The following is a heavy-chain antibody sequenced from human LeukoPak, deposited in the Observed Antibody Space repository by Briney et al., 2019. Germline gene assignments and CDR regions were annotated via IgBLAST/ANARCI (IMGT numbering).Heavy chain of an antibody. D-gene: IGHD4-17*01. CDR2: ISSSSSYI. J-gene: IGHJ4*02. CDR1: GFTFSSYS. CDR3: AKGLRSARVDY. Sequence: PGGSLRLSCAASGFTFSSYSMNWVRQAPGKGLEWVSSISSSSSYIYYADSVKGRFTISRDNSKNTLYLQMNSLRAEDTAVYYCAKGLRSARVDYWGQGTLVTVSS. V-gene: IGHV3-21*01.